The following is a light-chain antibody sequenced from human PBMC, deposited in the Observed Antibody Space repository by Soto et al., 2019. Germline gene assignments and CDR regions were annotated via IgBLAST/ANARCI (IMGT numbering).Light chain of an antibody. J-gene: IGLJ1*01. V-gene: IGLV1-44*01. CDR1: SSNIGSHT. CDR2: INN. CDR3: AAWDDSLNGLYV. Sequence: QSVLAQPPSASGTPGQRVTISCSGSSSNIGSHTVNWYQQVPGTAPRLLIYINNQRPPGVPDRFSASKSGTSASLAISGLQSDDAADYYCAAWDDSLNGLYVFGTGTKLTVL.